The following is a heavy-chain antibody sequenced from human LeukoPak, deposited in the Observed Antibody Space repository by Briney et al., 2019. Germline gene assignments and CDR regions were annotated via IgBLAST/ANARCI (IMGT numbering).Heavy chain of an antibody. CDR3: ATGFASYYYDSSGRSNWFDP. Sequence: SVKVSCKASGGTFSSYAISWVRQAPGQGLEWMGRIIPILGIANYAQKFQGRVTITADKSTSTAYMELSSLRSEDTAVYYCATGFASYYYDSSGRSNWFDPWGQGTLVTVSS. D-gene: IGHD3-22*01. CDR2: IIPILGIA. J-gene: IGHJ5*02. V-gene: IGHV1-69*04. CDR1: GGTFSSYA.